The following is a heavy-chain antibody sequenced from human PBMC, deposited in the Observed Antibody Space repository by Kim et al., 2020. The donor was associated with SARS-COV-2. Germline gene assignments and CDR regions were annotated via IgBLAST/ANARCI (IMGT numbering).Heavy chain of an antibody. V-gene: IGHV3-23*01. D-gene: IGHD6-19*01. CDR1: GFTFDNYA. J-gene: IGHJ6*01. Sequence: GGSLRLSCAGSGFTFDNYAMSWVRQAPGKGLEWVSVVRGVGVNQFYADSVRGRFTISRDNSKNTLYLQMNSLRDEDTALYYCAKVAAMAGENYFYYYGM. CDR3: AKVAAMAGENYFYYYGM. CDR2: VRGVGVNQ.